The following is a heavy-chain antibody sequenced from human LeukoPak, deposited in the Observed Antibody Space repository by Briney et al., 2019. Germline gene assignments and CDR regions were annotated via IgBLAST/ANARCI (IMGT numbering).Heavy chain of an antibody. CDR3: ARERVLRFLEWSPDY. CDR2: INSSGGST. V-gene: IGHV1-46*01. J-gene: IGHJ4*02. Sequence: GASVKVSCKASGYTFTSYYMHWVRQAPGQGLEWLGIINSSGGSTSYAQKFQGRVTTTRDTSTSTVYMELSSTRSEDTAVYYCARERVLRFLEWSPDYWGQGTLVTVSS. D-gene: IGHD3-3*01. CDR1: GYTFTSYY.